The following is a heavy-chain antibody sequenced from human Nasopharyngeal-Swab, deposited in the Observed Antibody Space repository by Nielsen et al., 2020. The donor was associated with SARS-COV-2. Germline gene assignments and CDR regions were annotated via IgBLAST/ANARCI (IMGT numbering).Heavy chain of an antibody. Sequence: ASVKVSCKTSGYTFNNYGISWVRQVAAQGLECMGWISGYNGNTKYGQKFQDRVTMTMDTSTSTAYMELRSLRSDDTAVYYCARDRKVVLSGSSPDYWGQGTLVSVSS. CDR3: ARDRKVVLSGSSPDY. D-gene: IGHD3-3*01. J-gene: IGHJ4*02. V-gene: IGHV1-18*01. CDR2: ISGYNGNT. CDR1: GYTFNNYG.